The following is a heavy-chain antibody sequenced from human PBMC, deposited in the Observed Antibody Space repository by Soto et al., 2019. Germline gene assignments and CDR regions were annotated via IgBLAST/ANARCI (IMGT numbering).Heavy chain of an antibody. V-gene: IGHV1-69*13. D-gene: IGHD3-16*02. CDR2: IIPIFGTA. Sequence: ASVKVSCKASGGTFSSYAISWVRQAPGQGLEWMGGIIPIFGTANYAQKFQGRVTITADESTSTAYMELSSLRSEDTAVYYCARDRHDYVWGSYRPGFDYWGQGTLVTVSS. J-gene: IGHJ4*02. CDR1: GGTFSSYA. CDR3: ARDRHDYVWGSYRPGFDY.